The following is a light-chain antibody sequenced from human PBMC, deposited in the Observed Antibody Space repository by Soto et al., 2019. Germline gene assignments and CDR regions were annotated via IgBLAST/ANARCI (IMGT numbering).Light chain of an antibody. CDR3: QAWDSSTWV. V-gene: IGLV3-1*01. CDR2: QDS. J-gene: IGLJ3*02. CDR1: KLGDKY. Sequence: SYELTQPPSVSVSPGQTASITCSGDKLGDKYACWYQQKPGQSPVLVIYQDSKRPSGIPERFSGSNSGNTATLIISGTQAMDEADYYCQAWDSSTWVFGGGTKVTVL.